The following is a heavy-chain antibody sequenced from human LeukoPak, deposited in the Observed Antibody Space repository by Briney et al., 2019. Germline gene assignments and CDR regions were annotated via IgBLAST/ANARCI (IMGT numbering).Heavy chain of an antibody. CDR3: ARHGAYCSGGSCPNWFDP. V-gene: IGHV4-59*08. J-gene: IGHJ5*02. CDR1: GGSISSYY. D-gene: IGHD2-15*01. Sequence: SETLSLTCTVSGGSISSYYWSWIRQPPGKGLEWIGYIYYSGNTNYNPSLKSRVTISVDTSKNQFSLKLSSVTAADTAVYYCARHGAYCSGGSCPNWFDPWGQGTLVTVSS. CDR2: IYYSGNT.